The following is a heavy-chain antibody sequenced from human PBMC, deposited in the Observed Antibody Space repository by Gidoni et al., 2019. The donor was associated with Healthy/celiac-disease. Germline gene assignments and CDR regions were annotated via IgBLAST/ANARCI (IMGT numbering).Heavy chain of an antibody. Sequence: QVPLVESGGGVVQPGRSLRLSCAASGFTFRTSCMHLVRQAPGKGLEWVAVIGYEGSNKDYADAVKGRFTISRDNAKNTLYLQMNSLRAEDTDVYYCARDCPRSITIVGVVRGTLTDNWFDPWGQGTLVTVSS. CDR3: ARDCPRSITIVGVVRGTLTDNWFDP. CDR2: IGYEGSNK. CDR1: GFTFRTSC. J-gene: IGHJ5*02. D-gene: IGHD3-3*01. V-gene: IGHV3-33*08.